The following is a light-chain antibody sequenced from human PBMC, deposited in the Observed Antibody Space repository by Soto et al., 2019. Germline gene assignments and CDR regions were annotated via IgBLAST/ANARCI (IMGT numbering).Light chain of an antibody. CDR2: AAS. V-gene: IGKV1-12*01. CDR3: QQAFSFPFT. J-gene: IGKJ3*01. Sequence: DIQMTQSPSFVSASVGDRVTITCRASQSIVDWLAWYQQKPGKAPKLLISAASSLQTGVPSRFSGSGSGTDFSLTISSLQSEDFATYYCQQAFSFPFTFGPGTKVEIK. CDR1: QSIVDW.